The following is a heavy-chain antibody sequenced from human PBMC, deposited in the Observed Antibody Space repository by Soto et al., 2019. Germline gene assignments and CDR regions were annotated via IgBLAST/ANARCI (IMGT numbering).Heavy chain of an antibody. D-gene: IGHD2-2*01. J-gene: IGHJ4*02. CDR2: TRSKAYGGTP. Sequence: PGGSLRLSCTASGFTFGDYVMSWFRQAPGKGLEWVGLTRSKAYGGTPEYAPSVKGTFTISRDDSKSVAYLQTNSLETEDTAVYYCARKPADKFYFDYWGQGALVTVSS. CDR3: ARKPADKFYFDY. CDR1: GFTFGDYV. V-gene: IGHV3-49*03.